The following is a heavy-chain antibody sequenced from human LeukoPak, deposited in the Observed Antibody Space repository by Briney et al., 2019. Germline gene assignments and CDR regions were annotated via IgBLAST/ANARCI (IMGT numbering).Heavy chain of an antibody. V-gene: IGHV1-2*06. J-gene: IGHJ4*02. Sequence: SVKVSCKASGYTFTGYYMNWVRQAPGQGLEWMGRINPNSGGTNYAQKFQGRVTMTRDTSISTAYMELSRLRSDDTAVYYCGIAGVVTTIDYWGQGTLVTVSS. CDR3: GIAGVVTTIDY. CDR1: GYTFTGYY. CDR2: INPNSGGT. D-gene: IGHD3-3*01.